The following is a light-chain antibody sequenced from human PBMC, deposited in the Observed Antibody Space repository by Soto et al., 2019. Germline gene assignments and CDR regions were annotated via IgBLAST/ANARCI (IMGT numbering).Light chain of an antibody. CDR2: DAS. CDR1: QGISSA. V-gene: IGKV1-13*02. J-gene: IGKJ4*01. CDR3: QHFKSYPPT. Sequence: AIQLTQSPSSLSASVGDRVTITCRASQGISSALAWYQQKPGKAPKLLIYDASSLESGVPSRFSGSGSGTDFPLTISTLQPEDFAPYYGQHFKSYPPTFGGGTKVEIK.